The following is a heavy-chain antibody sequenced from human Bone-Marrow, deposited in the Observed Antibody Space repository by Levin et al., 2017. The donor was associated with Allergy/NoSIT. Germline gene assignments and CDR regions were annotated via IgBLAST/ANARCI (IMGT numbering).Heavy chain of an antibody. CDR2: ISGSGGST. D-gene: IGHD4-17*01. J-gene: IGHJ4*02. CDR3: AKDLGFYGDYEYYFDY. V-gene: IGHV3-23*01. Sequence: GESLKISCAASGFTFSSYAMSWVRQAPGKGLEWVSAISGSGGSTYYADSVKGRFTISRDNSKNTLYLQMNSLRAEDTAVYYCAKDLGFYGDYEYYFDYWGQGTLVTVSS. CDR1: GFTFSSYA.